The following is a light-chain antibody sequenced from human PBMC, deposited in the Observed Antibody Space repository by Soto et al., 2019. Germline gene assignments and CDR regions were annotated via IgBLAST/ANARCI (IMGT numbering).Light chain of an antibody. J-gene: IGLJ3*02. CDR1: SSNVGRTY. CDR3: AAFDDRLILWV. CDR2: KNN. Sequence: SVLPQPPSASGPPGQSVNISCSGSSSNVGRTYVYWYQHFPGTAPKVVIYKNNQRPSGIPDRFSASKSATSASLAISGLRSEDEAYYYCAAFDDRLILWVLGGGTKGTVL. V-gene: IGLV1-47*01.